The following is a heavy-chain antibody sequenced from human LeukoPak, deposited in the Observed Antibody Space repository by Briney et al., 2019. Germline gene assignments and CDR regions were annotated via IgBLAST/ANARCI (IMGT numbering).Heavy chain of an antibody. J-gene: IGHJ5*02. CDR3: ARIQLWSTTWFDP. CDR2: INHSGST. CDR1: GGSFSGYY. Sequence: SETLSLTCAVNGGSFSGYYWSWIRQPPGQGLEWIGEINHSGSTNYNPSLKSRVTISVDTSKNQFSLKLSSVTAADTAVYYCARIQLWSTTWFDPWGQGTLVTVSS. V-gene: IGHV4-34*01. D-gene: IGHD5-18*01.